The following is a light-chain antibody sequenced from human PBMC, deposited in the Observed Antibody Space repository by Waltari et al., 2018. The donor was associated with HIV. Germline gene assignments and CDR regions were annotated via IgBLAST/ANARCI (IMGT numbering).Light chain of an antibody. CDR2: DDS. CDR1: KIGNKS. J-gene: IGLJ2*01. Sequence: YVLTQPPPSPVAPGQTARITGGGNKIGNKSVHCYQQKPGQAPVLVVNDDSDRPSGIPERFSGSNSGNTATLTISRVEAGDEADYFCQVWDSSSDLVVFGGGTKLTVL. CDR3: QVWDSSSDLVV. V-gene: IGLV3-21*02.